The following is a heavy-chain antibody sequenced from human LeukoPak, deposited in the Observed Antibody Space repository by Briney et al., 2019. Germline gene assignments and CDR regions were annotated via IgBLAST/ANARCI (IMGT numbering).Heavy chain of an antibody. J-gene: IGHJ5*02. V-gene: IGHV3-30-3*01. Sequence: GRSLRLSCAASGFTFSSYAMHWVRQAPGKGLEWVAFISYDGSNKYYADSVKGRFTITRDNSKNTLYLQMNSLRAEDTAVYYCARDLCTVTTCDNWFDPWGQGTLVTVSS. CDR2: ISYDGSNK. CDR1: GFTFSSYA. CDR3: ARDLCTVTTCDNWFDP. D-gene: IGHD4-17*01.